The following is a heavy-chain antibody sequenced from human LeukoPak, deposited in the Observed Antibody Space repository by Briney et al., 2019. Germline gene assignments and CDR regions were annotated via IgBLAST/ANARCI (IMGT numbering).Heavy chain of an antibody. J-gene: IGHJ6*02. CDR2: ISAYNGNT. Sequence: ASVKVSCKASGYTFTSYGISWVRQAPGQGLEWMGWISAYNGNTNYAQKLQGRVTMTTDTSTSTAYMELRSLRSDDTAVYYCARDSGYWSSGWSYYYYGMDVWGQGTTVTVSS. CDR1: GYTFTSYG. V-gene: IGHV1-18*01. CDR3: ARDSGYWSSGWSYYYYGMDV. D-gene: IGHD6-19*01.